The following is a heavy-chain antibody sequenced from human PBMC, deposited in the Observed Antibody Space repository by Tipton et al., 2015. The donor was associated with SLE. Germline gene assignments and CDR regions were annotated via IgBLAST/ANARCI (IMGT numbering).Heavy chain of an antibody. CDR3: ARMRSRHFDY. J-gene: IGHJ4*02. Sequence: GLVKPSETLSLTCTVSGASTREYYWSWIRQPPGKGLEWIAYLYTSGTTNYNPSLKSRVTIAVDTSKNQFSLKVRSVTAADTAVYYCARMRSRHFDYWGQGTLVTVSS. V-gene: IGHV4-4*08. CDR1: GASTREYY. CDR2: LYTSGTT.